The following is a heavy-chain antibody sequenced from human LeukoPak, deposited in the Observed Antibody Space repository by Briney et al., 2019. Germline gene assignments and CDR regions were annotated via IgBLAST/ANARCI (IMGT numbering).Heavy chain of an antibody. J-gene: IGHJ6*03. CDR2: INPNSGGT. V-gene: IGHV1-2*02. CDR3: ARGLEDGSYYNYYYYMDV. CDR1: GYTFTGYY. D-gene: IGHD1-26*01. Sequence: ASVKVSCKASGYTFTGYYMHWVRQAPGQGLEWMGWINPNSGGTNYAQKFQGRVTMTRDTSISTAYMELSRLRSDDTAVYYCARGLEDGSYYNYYYYMDVWGKGTTVTVSS.